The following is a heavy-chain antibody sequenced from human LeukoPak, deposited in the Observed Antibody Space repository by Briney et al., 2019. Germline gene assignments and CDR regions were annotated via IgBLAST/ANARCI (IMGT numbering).Heavy chain of an antibody. D-gene: IGHD3-10*01. CDR2: TWYDGSNK. CDR3: ARDGSGRWYFDY. CDR1: GFTFSSYG. J-gene: IGHJ4*02. V-gene: IGHV3-33*01. Sequence: GRSLRLSCAASGFTFSSYGMHWVRQAPGKGLEWVAVTWYDGSNKYYADSVKGRFTISRDNSKNTLYLQMNSLRAEDTAVYYCARDGSGRWYFDYWGQGTLVTVSS.